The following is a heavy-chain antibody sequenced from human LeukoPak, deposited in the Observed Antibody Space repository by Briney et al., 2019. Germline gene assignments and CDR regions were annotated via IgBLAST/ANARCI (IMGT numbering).Heavy chain of an antibody. CDR2: INHSGST. D-gene: IGHD1-26*01. CDR1: GGSFSGYY. Sequence: PSETLSLTCAVYGGSFSGYYWSWIRQPPGKGLEWIGEINHSGSTNYNPSLKSRVTISVDTSKNQFSLKLSSVTAADTAVYYCAVIVGATGLFGYWGQGTLVTVSS. V-gene: IGHV4-34*01. J-gene: IGHJ4*02. CDR3: AVIVGATGLFGY.